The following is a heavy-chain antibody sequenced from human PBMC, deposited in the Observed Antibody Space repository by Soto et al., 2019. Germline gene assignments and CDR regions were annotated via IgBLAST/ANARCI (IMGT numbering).Heavy chain of an antibody. CDR1: GFTFSNYA. D-gene: IGHD2-21*02. Sequence: EVQLLESGGGLVQPGGSLRLSCAASGFTFSNYAMSWVRQAPGKGLEWVSGISGGGGSSYYADSLKCRFTISRDNSKNTLYLQMNSLRAEATAVYYCAHNCGVDCHSVFFYWGQGTLVIVSS. V-gene: IGHV3-23*01. CDR2: ISGGGGSS. J-gene: IGHJ4*02. CDR3: AHNCGVDCHSVFFY.